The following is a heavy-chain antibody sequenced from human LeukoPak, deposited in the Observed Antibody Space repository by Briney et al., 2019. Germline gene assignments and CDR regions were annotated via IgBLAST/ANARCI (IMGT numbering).Heavy chain of an antibody. J-gene: IGHJ5*02. CDR1: GGSFSGYY. Sequence: SETLSLTCAVYGGSFSGYYWGWIRQPAGKGLEWIGRIYTSGSTNYNPSLKSRVTMSVDTSKNQFSLKLSSVTAADTAVYYCARDGRSSWTPWGQGTLVTVSS. V-gene: IGHV4-4*07. D-gene: IGHD6-13*01. CDR2: IYTSGST. CDR3: ARDGRSSWTP.